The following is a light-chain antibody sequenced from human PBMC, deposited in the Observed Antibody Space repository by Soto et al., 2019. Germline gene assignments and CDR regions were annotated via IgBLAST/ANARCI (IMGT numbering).Light chain of an antibody. V-gene: IGLV2-14*01. J-gene: IGLJ2*01. CDR1: SSDVGGYNY. Sequence: QSALTQPASVSGSPGQSITISCTGTSSDVGGYNYVSWYQQHPGKAPKLMIYDVSNRPSGVSNRFSGSKSGNTASLTISGRQAEDEADYYCISYTSSSTVVFGGGTNLTVL. CDR3: ISYTSSSTVV. CDR2: DVS.